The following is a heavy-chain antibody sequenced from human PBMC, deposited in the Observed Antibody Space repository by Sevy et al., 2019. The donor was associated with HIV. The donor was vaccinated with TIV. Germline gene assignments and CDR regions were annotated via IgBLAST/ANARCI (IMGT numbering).Heavy chain of an antibody. D-gene: IGHD3-3*01. V-gene: IGHV3-7*03. Sequence: GGSLRLSCAAPGFTFSSYWMSWVRQAPGKGLEWVANIKQDGSEKYYVDSVKGRFTISRDNAKNSLYLQMNSLRAEDTAVYYCARDLEWLLYPNYYYYGMDVWGQGTTVTVSS. J-gene: IGHJ6*02. CDR3: ARDLEWLLYPNYYYYGMDV. CDR1: GFTFSSYW. CDR2: IKQDGSEK.